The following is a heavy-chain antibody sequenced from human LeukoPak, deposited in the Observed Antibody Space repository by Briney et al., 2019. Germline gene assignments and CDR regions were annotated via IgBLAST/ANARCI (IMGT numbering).Heavy chain of an antibody. CDR2: ISAYNGNT. D-gene: IGHD1-7*01. V-gene: IGHV1-18*01. Sequence: ASVKVSCKASGYTYTSYGISWVRQAPGQGLEWMGWISAYNGNTNYAQKLQGRVTMTTDTSTSTAYMELRSLRSDDTAVYYCARDFNDWNYVHGGAFDIWGQGTMVTVSS. CDR1: GYTYTSYG. J-gene: IGHJ3*02. CDR3: ARDFNDWNYVHGGAFDI.